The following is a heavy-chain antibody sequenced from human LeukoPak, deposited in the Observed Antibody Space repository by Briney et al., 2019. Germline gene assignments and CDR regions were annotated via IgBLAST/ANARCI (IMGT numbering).Heavy chain of an antibody. CDR1: GGTFSSYA. J-gene: IGHJ4*02. CDR2: IVPIFGTA. D-gene: IGHD4-11*01. V-gene: IGHV1-69*01. Sequence: SVKVSCKASGGTFSSYAISWVRQAPGQGLEWMGGIVPIFGTANYAQKFQGRVTITADESTSTAYMELSSLRSEDTAVYYCARDRDSNYGVLYDYWGQGTLVTVSS. CDR3: ARDRDSNYGVLYDY.